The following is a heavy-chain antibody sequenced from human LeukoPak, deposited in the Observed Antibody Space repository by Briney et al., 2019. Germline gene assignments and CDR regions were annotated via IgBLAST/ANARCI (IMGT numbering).Heavy chain of an antibody. CDR1: GYTFTSYG. Sequence: GASVKVSCEASGYTFTSYGISWVRQAPGQGLEWMGWISAYNGNTNYAQKLQGRVTMTTDTSTSTAYMELRGLRSDDTAVYYCARDLYNWNDPPPLPFDYWGQGTLVTVSS. V-gene: IGHV1-18*01. J-gene: IGHJ4*02. D-gene: IGHD1-1*01. CDR2: ISAYNGNT. CDR3: ARDLYNWNDPPPLPFDY.